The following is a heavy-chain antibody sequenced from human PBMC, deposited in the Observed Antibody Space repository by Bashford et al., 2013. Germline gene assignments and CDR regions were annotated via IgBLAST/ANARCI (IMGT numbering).Heavy chain of an antibody. Sequence: GSLRLSCAASGFTFSSYAMSWVRQAPGKGLEWVSGTSGSGGSTYYADSVKGRFTISRDNSKNTLYLQMNSLRAEDTAVYYCAKDSSGYWPVDAFDMWGHGTMVTVSS. CDR3: AKDSSGYWPVDAFDM. J-gene: IGHJ3*02. CDR2: TSGSGGST. CDR1: GFTFSSYA. V-gene: IGHV3-23*01. D-gene: IGHD5-12*01.